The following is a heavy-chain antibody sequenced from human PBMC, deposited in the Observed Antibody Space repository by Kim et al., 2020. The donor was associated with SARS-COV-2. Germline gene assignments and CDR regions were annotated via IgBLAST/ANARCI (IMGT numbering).Heavy chain of an antibody. V-gene: IGHV5-10-1*01. CDR2: IDPSDSYT. CDR3: ARRDGGGYYYYGMDV. Sequence: GESLKISCKGSGYSFTSYWISWVRQMPGKGLEWMGRIDPSDSYTNYSPSFQGHVTISADKSISTAYLQWSSLKASDTAMYYCARRDGGGYYYYGMDVWGQGTTVTVSS. CDR1: GYSFTSYW. D-gene: IGHD3-16*01. J-gene: IGHJ6*02.